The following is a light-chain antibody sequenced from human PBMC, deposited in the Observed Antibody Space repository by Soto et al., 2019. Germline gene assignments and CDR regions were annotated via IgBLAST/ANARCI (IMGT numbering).Light chain of an antibody. CDR1: QSVASSF. Sequence: EIVLTQSPGTLSLSPGEIATLSCRASQSVASSFLAWYQQKPGQAPRLLIYGASSRATGIPDRFSGSGSGTDFTLTITRLEPEDFAVYYCHQFATSPFTFGPGTTVDVK. CDR2: GAS. CDR3: HQFATSPFT. V-gene: IGKV3-20*01. J-gene: IGKJ3*01.